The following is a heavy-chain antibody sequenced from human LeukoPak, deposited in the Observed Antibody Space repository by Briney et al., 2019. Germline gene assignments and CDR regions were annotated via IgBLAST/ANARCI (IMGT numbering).Heavy chain of an antibody. V-gene: IGHV3-30*09. CDR3: ARSPTRSLRVGEFDF. CDR2: ISYDEDNK. D-gene: IGHD1-26*01. J-gene: IGHJ4*02. Sequence: GRSLRLSCAASGFTFSSYAMHWVRQAPGKGLEWVAVISYDEDNKYYADSVKGRFAISRDNSKDTLYLQMNSLRAGDTAVYYCARSPTRSLRVGEFDFWGQGTLVTVSS. CDR1: GFTFSSYA.